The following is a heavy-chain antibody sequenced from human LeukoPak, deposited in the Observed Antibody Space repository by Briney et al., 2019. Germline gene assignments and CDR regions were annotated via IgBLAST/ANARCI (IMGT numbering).Heavy chain of an antibody. D-gene: IGHD3-3*01. J-gene: IGHJ4*02. CDR3: ARAEYYDFWSGYYDFDY. CDR1: GYTFTSYD. CDR2: ISAYNGNT. Sequence: GASVKVSCKASGYTFTSYDINWVRQATGQGLEWMGWISAYNGNTNYAQKLQGRVTMTTDTSTSTAYMELRSLRSDDTAVYYCARAEYYDFWSGYYDFDYWGQGTLSPSPQ. V-gene: IGHV1-18*01.